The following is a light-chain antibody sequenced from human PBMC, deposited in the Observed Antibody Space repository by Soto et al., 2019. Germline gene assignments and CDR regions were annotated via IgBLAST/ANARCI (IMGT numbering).Light chain of an antibody. Sequence: QSVLTQPASVSGSPGQSITISCTGSSSDIGTYHYVSWYQHHPGRAPKLIISDVTDRPSGVSARFSGSKSGNTASLTISGLQADDEADYYCSSYRKSNTLVFGTGTKVTVL. CDR2: DVT. CDR1: SSDIGTYHY. J-gene: IGLJ1*01. CDR3: SSYRKSNTLV. V-gene: IGLV2-14*01.